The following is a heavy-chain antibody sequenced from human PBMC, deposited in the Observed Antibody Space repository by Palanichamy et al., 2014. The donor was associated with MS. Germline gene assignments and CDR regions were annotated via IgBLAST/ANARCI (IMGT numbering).Heavy chain of an antibody. CDR2: ISYDGSNK. V-gene: IGHV3-30-3*01. Sequence: VEVWGRAGGPASGGPVETLLVQPLDSPSVAMLCTGSGQAPGKGLEWVAVISYDGSNKYYADSVKGRFTISRDNSKNTLYLQMNSLRAGDTAVYYCARDQYYDFWSGYYTGYLFDYWGQGTLVTVSS. CDR1: DSPSVAML. CDR3: ARDQYYDFWSGYYTGYLFDY. D-gene: IGHD3-3*01. J-gene: IGHJ4*02.